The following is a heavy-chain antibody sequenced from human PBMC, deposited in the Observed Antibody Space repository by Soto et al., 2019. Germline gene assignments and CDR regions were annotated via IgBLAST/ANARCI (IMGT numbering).Heavy chain of an antibody. Sequence: GGSLRLSCAASGFTFSSYSMNWVRPAPGKGLEWVSSISSSSYIYYADSVKGRFTISRDNAKNSLYLQMNSLRAEDTAVYYCARVGSSGIYYYYMDVWGKGTTVTVSS. CDR2: ISSSSYI. CDR1: GFTFSSYS. V-gene: IGHV3-21*01. J-gene: IGHJ6*03. D-gene: IGHD6-6*01. CDR3: ARVGSSGIYYYYMDV.